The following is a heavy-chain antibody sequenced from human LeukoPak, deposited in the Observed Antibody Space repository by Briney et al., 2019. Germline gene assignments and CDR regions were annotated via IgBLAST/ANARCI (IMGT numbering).Heavy chain of an antibody. CDR3: ASRKLGNDY. D-gene: IGHD7-27*01. J-gene: IGHJ4*02. CDR1: GGSVSDYY. CDR2: IYHTGST. V-gene: IGHV4-59*02. Sequence: PSETLSLTCTISGGSVSDYYWSWIRQSPGKGQEWIGYIYHTGSTSYSPSLKSRVTISADTSQNQFSLKLSSVTAADTAVYYCASRKLGNDYWGQGTLVTVSS.